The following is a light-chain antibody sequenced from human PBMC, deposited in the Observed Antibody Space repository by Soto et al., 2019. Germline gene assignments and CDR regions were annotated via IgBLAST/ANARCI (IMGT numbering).Light chain of an antibody. CDR2: DAS. CDR3: QQYVSSPWT. V-gene: IGKV3-20*01. Sequence: ETVLTQSPGTLSLSPGERATLSCRASQNVNKNYLAWYQQKPGQAPRLLMYDASRRATAIPDRFSGSGSGTDFTLTISRLEPDDLAVYYCQQYVSSPWTFGQGTKVEIK. J-gene: IGKJ1*01. CDR1: QNVNKNY.